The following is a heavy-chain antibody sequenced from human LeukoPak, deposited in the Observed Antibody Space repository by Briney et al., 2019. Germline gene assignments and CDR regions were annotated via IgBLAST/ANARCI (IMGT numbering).Heavy chain of an antibody. V-gene: IGHV4-34*01. D-gene: IGHD5-18*01. CDR2: INHSGNT. Sequence: PSETLSLTCAVYGESLNGYYWNWIRQPPEKGLEWIGEINHSGNTNYNPSLKSRVTISVDTSKNQFSLKLNSVAAADTAVYYCARRRGYNYGNFQYYYHIDVWAKGTTVTISS. CDR1: GESLNGYY. J-gene: IGHJ6*03. CDR3: ARRRGYNYGNFQYYYHIDV.